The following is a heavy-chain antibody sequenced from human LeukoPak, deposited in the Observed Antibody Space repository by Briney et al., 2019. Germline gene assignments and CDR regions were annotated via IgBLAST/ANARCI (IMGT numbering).Heavy chain of an antibody. Sequence: GSLRLSCAASGFTFSSYGMHWIRQPPGKGLEWIGYIYYSGSTNYNPSLKSRVTISVDTSKNQFSLKLSSVTAADTAVYYCARDTPRWPDAFDIWGQGTMVTVSS. CDR3: ARDTPRWPDAFDI. CDR1: GFTFSSYG. J-gene: IGHJ3*02. V-gene: IGHV4-59*01. CDR2: IYYSGST. D-gene: IGHD4-23*01.